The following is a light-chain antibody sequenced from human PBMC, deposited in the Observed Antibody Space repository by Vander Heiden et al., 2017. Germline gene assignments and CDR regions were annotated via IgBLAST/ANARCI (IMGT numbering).Light chain of an antibody. V-gene: IGLV1-40*01. CDR1: SSNIGAGYD. Sequence: QSVLTQPPSVSGAPGQRVPISCTGSSSNIGAGYDLHWYQQLPGTAPKLLIYGNSNRPSGVPDRFSGSKSGTSASLAITGLQAEDEADYYCQSYDSSLSVYVVFGGGTKLTVL. CDR2: GNS. CDR3: QSYDSSLSVYVV. J-gene: IGLJ2*01.